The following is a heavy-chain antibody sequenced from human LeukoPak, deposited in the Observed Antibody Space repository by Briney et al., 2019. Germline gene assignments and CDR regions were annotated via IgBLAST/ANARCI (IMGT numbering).Heavy chain of an antibody. Sequence: GGSLRLSCAASGFTFDDYGMSWVRQAPGKGLEWVSGINWNGGSTGYADSVKGRFTISRDNAKNSLYLQMNSLRAEDTALYYCARVVGRVVRGVMDYYYMDVWGKGTTVTVSS. CDR3: ARVVGRVVRGVMDYYYMDV. CDR1: GFTFDDYG. D-gene: IGHD3-10*01. V-gene: IGHV3-20*04. J-gene: IGHJ6*03. CDR2: INWNGGST.